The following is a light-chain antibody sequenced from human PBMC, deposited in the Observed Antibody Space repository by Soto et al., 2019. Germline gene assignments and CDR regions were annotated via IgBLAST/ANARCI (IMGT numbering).Light chain of an antibody. V-gene: IGLV2-23*02. CDR3: CSYAGSNTYVV. CDR1: SSDVGNYNL. Sequence: QSALTQPASVSGSPGQSITISCTGTSSDVGNYNLVSWYQHHPGTAPKLMISEVSNRPSGVSNRFSGSKSGNTASLTISGLQPDDEADYNCCSYAGSNTYVVFGGGTKLTVL. J-gene: IGLJ2*01. CDR2: EVS.